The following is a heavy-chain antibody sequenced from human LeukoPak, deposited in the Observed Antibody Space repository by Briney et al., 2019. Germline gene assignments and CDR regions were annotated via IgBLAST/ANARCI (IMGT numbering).Heavy chain of an antibody. CDR2: ISGSGGST. CDR3: AREMLAAVAAQS. D-gene: IGHD6-19*01. J-gene: IGHJ5*02. V-gene: IGHV3-23*01. Sequence: GGSLRLSCAASGFTFSSYGMSWVRQAPGKGLEWVSAISGSGGSTYYADSVKGRFTISRDNAKNSLYLQMNSLRAEDTAVYYCAREMLAAVAAQSWGQGTLVTVSS. CDR1: GFTFSSYG.